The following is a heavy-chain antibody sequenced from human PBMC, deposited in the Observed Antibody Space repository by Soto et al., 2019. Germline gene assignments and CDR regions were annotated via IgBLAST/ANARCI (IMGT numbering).Heavy chain of an antibody. D-gene: IGHD1-1*01. CDR3: VQDREYDSGLIFDS. CDR1: GLSFSRHA. Sequence: GGSLRLSCAASGLSFSRHALRWVRQAPGKGLQWVSSISGSGGSTYYAPSVRGRFTISRDNSKNTVFLQMNSLGVEDTGLYYCVQDREYDSGLIFDSLSQG. V-gene: IGHV3-23*01. CDR2: ISGSGGST. J-gene: IGHJ4*02.